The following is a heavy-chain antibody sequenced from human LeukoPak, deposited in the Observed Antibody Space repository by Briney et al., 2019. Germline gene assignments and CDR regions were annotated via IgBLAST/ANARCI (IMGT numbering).Heavy chain of an antibody. CDR3: ARGGDSSGWNAWFDP. Sequence: PSETLSLTCTVSGDSISNYYWNWIRQPPGKGLEWIGYIYHSGSTNYNPSLKSRVTISIDTSNYQFSLKLSSVTAADTAMYYCARGGDSSGWNAWFDPWGHGTLVTVSS. D-gene: IGHD6-25*01. J-gene: IGHJ5*02. CDR2: IYHSGST. CDR1: GDSISNYY. V-gene: IGHV4-59*01.